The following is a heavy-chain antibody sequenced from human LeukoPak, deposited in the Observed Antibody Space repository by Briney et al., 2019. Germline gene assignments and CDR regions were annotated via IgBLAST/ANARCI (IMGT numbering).Heavy chain of an antibody. V-gene: IGHV3-21*01. CDR2: ISSSSSYI. CDR3: ASASRSGYDDH. Sequence: GGSLRLSCAASGFTFSSYSMNWVRQAPGKGLEWVSSISSSSSYIYYADSVKGRFTISRDNAKNSLYLQMNSLRAEDTAVYYCASASRSGYDDHWGQGTLATVST. CDR1: GFTFSSYS. J-gene: IGHJ4*02. D-gene: IGHD3-3*01.